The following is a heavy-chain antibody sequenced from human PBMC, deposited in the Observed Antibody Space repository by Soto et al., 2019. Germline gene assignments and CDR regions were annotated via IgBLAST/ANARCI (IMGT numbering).Heavy chain of an antibody. CDR1: GYFISSGHR. CDR3: ARIGGIVLGGPIDY. CDR2: INYSGSI. J-gene: IGHJ4*02. Sequence: QVQLQESGPGLVKPSDTLSLTCRVSGYFISSGHRWGWIRQPPGKGLEWLGHINYSGSIYHDPSRHTRGPKSLDTSRTHFSRRLTPVTAVDTAVYYCARIGGIVLGGPIDYWGQGTLVTVS. V-gene: IGHV4-28*05. D-gene: IGHD1-26*01.